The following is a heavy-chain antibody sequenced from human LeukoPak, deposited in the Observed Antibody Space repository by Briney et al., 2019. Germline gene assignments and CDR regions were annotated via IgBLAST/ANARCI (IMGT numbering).Heavy chain of an antibody. CDR3: ARGYYYGSGSYGLGYYFDY. J-gene: IGHJ4*02. D-gene: IGHD3-10*01. CDR2: IYHSGST. V-gene: IGHV4-30-2*01. CDR1: GGSISSGGYS. Sequence: SETLSLTCAVSGGSISSGGYSWSWIRQPPGKGLEWIGYIYHSGSTYYNLSLKSRVTISVDRSKNQFSLKLSSVTAADTAVYYCARGYYYGSGSYGLGYYFDYWGQGTLVTVSS.